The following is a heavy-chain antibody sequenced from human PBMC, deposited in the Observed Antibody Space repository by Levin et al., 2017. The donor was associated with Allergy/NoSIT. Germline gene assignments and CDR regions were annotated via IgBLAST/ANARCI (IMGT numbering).Heavy chain of an antibody. J-gene: IGHJ4*02. CDR2: ISGSGGST. CDR3: AKGQWLGPFDY. Sequence: LSLTCAASGFTFSNYAMSWVRQAPGKGLEWVSTISGSGGSTYDADSVKGRFTISRDNSKNMLYLQMNSLRAEDTAVYYCAKGQWLGPFDYWGQGTLVTVSS. CDR1: GFTFSNYA. D-gene: IGHD6-19*01. V-gene: IGHV3-23*01.